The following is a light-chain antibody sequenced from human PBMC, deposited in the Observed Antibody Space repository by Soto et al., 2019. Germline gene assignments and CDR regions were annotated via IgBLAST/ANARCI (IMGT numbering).Light chain of an antibody. J-gene: IGLJ1*01. V-gene: IGLV2-14*01. CDR2: EVS. Sequence: QSVLTQPASVSGSPGQSITISCTGTSSDVGGYNFVSWYQQHPGRAPKLLIYEVSRRPSGVSNRFSGSKSGDTASLTISGLQAEDEADYYCISYTVSRSYVFGPGTKVTVL. CDR3: ISYTVSRSYV. CDR1: SSDVGGYNF.